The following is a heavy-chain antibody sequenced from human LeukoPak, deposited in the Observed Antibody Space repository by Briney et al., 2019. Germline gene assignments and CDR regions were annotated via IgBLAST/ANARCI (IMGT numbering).Heavy chain of an antibody. CDR1: GFTFSSYA. V-gene: IGHV3-23*01. D-gene: IGHD6-13*01. CDR3: ARGGDSSNWYPGYFEY. J-gene: IGHJ4*02. Sequence: GGSLRLSCAASGFTFSSYAMSWVRQAPGKGLEWVSAISGSGGSTYYADSVQGRFTISRDNGKNTLYLQMNSLRAEDTAVYYCARGGDSSNWYPGYFEYWGQGALVTVSS. CDR2: ISGSGGST.